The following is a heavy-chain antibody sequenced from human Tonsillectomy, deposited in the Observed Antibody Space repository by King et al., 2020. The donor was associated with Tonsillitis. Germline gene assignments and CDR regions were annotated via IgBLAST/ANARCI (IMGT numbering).Heavy chain of an antibody. V-gene: IGHV3-21*01. Sequence: VQLVESGGGLVKPGGSLRLSCAASGFTFISYSMNWVRQAPGKGLEWVSFIRDSSRHKYYVDSVKGRFTISRDNARNSLYLQMNSLRAEDTAVYYCACSRDGSSLGWFDPWGQGTLVTVSS. CDR2: IRDSSRHK. CDR3: ACSRDGSSLGWFDP. CDR1: GFTFISYS. J-gene: IGHJ5*02. D-gene: IGHD5-24*01.